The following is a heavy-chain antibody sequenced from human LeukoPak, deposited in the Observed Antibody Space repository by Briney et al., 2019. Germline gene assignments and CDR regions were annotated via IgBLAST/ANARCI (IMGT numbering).Heavy chain of an antibody. J-gene: IGHJ6*03. CDR3: ARAAAYCSSTSCLLTGHMDV. V-gene: IGHV1-46*01. CDR2: INLIAGLT. CDR1: GYTFTDYY. D-gene: IGHD2-2*01. Sequence: ASVKVSCKASGYTFTDYYIHWLRQAPGEGPEWMGMINLIAGLTHLAPKFQGRVTMTRDTSTSTVYMDLTRLGSEDTAVYYCARAAAYCSSTSCLLTGHMDVWGKGTTVTVSS.